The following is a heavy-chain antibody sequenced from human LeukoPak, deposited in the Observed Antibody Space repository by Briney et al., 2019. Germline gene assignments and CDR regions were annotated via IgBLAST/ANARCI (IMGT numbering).Heavy chain of an antibody. V-gene: IGHV3-30*02. J-gene: IGHJ6*03. CDR3: AKDPKYYYYYMDV. CDR2: IQYDGSNK. Sequence: PGGSLRLSCAASGFTFSSYGMYWVRQAPGKGLEWVAFIQYDGSNKHYADSVKGRFTISRDNSKNTLYLQMNSLRAEDTAVFYCAKDPKYYYYYMDVWGKGTTVTISS. CDR1: GFTFSSYG.